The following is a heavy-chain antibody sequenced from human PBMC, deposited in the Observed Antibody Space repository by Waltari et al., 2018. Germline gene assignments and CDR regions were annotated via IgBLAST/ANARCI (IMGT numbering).Heavy chain of an antibody. CDR2: IYTSGST. Sequence: QVQLQESGPGLVKPSQTLSLTCTVSGGSISSGSYYWSWIRQPAGKGLEWIGRIYTSGSTNYNPSLKSRVTIAVDTSKNQFALKLSSVTAADTAVYYCARDNTAMVKWYFDLWGRGTLVTVSS. V-gene: IGHV4-61*02. D-gene: IGHD5-18*01. J-gene: IGHJ2*01. CDR1: GGSISSGSYY. CDR3: ARDNTAMVKWYFDL.